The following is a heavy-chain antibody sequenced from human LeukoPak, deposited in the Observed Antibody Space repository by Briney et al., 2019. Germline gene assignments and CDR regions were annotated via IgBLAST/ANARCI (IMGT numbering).Heavy chain of an antibody. CDR3: AREHVVEMATMEGNWFDP. CDR1: GGSISSGSYY. Sequence: SETLSLTCTVSGGSISSGSYYWSWIRQAPGKGLEWIGYIYYSGSTNYNPSLKSRVTISVDTSKNQFSLKLSSVTAADTAVYYCAREHVVEMATMEGNWFDPWGQGTLVTVSS. V-gene: IGHV4-61*01. J-gene: IGHJ5*02. D-gene: IGHD5-24*01. CDR2: IYYSGST.